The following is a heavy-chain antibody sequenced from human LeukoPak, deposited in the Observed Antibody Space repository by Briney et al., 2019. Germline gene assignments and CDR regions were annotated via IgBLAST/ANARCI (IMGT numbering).Heavy chain of an antibody. CDR2: IYHSGTT. Sequence: SETLSLTCTVSGESIRSSNWGSWVRQPPGKGLEWIGEIYHSGTTNYNPSLKSRVTISFATSTNQFFLDLSPVTAADTAVYYCSNKVYCSTTSCHPAGYGGRGSLVTVS. V-gene: IGHV4-4*02. CDR1: GESIRSSNW. J-gene: IGHJ4*02. D-gene: IGHD2-2*01. CDR3: SNKVYCSTTSCHPAGY.